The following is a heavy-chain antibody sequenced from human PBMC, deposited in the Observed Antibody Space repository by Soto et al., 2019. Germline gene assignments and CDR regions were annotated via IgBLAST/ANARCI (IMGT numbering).Heavy chain of an antibody. CDR3: AREDHDILTGYAFDY. CDR1: GGTFSSYA. D-gene: IGHD3-9*01. Sequence: SVKVSCKASGGTFSSYAISWVRQAPGQGLEWMGGIIPIFGTANYAQKFQGRVTITADESTSTAYMELSSLRSEDTAVYYCAREDHDILTGYAFDYWGQGPLVTLSS. J-gene: IGHJ4*02. V-gene: IGHV1-69*13. CDR2: IIPIFGTA.